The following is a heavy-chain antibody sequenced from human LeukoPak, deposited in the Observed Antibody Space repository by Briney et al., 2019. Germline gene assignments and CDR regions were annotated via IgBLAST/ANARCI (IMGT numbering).Heavy chain of an antibody. Sequence: SETLSLTCAVSGYSISSGYYWGWIRQPPGKGLEWIRSIYHSGSTYYNPSLKSRVTISVDTSKNQFSLKLSSVTAADTAVYYCARNDYVWGSYRYGCFDYWGQGTLVTVSS. V-gene: IGHV4-38-2*01. CDR2: IYHSGST. D-gene: IGHD3-16*02. J-gene: IGHJ4*02. CDR1: GYSISSGYY. CDR3: ARNDYVWGSYRYGCFDY.